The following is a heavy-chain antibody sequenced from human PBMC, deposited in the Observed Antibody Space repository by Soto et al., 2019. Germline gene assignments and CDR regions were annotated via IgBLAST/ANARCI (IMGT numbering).Heavy chain of an antibody. D-gene: IGHD3-10*01. CDR3: ARETYYYGSGSYSNI. J-gene: IGHJ3*02. Sequence: ASESLSLTCTASGGSISSYDWSWIRQPPGKGLEWIGYIYYSGSTNYNPSLKSRVTISVDTSKNQFSLKLSSVTAADTAVYYCARETYYYGSGSYSNIWGQGTMVTVSS. CDR1: GGSISSYD. V-gene: IGHV4-59*01. CDR2: IYYSGST.